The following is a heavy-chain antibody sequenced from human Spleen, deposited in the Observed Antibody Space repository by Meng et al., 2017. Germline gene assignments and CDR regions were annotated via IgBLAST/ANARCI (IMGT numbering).Heavy chain of an antibody. J-gene: IGHJ1*01. CDR2: INSDGSDT. CDR3: AKVGYYESSNYYAYFQH. V-gene: IGHV3-74*01. D-gene: IGHD3-22*01. CDR1: GFTFRTYW. Sequence: GGSLRLSCAASGFTFRTYWMHWVRQAPGKGLVWVSRINSDGSDTSYADAVKGRFTISRDNARNTLYLQMNSLRVEDTAVYYCAKVGYYESSNYYAYFQHWGQGTLVTVSS.